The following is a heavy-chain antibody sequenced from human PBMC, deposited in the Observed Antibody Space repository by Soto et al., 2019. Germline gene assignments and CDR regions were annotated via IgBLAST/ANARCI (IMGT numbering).Heavy chain of an antibody. D-gene: IGHD5-18*01. CDR1: GFTFSSYA. V-gene: IGHV3-30-3*01. J-gene: IGHJ6*02. CDR3: ARDLVAGTAMVECPNWGMDV. CDR2: ISYDGSNK. Sequence: QVQLVESGGGVVQPGRSLRLSCAASGFTFSSYAMHWVREAPGKGLEWVAVISYDGSNKYYADSVKGRFTISRDNSKNTLYLQMNSLRAEYTAVYYCARDLVAGTAMVECPNWGMDVWGQGTTVTVSS.